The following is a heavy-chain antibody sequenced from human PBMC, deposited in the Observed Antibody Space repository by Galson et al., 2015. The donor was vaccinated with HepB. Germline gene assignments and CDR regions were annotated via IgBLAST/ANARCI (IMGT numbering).Heavy chain of an antibody. CDR2: INGDGSST. D-gene: IGHD1-26*01. CDR1: GFTFSKYW. V-gene: IGHV3-74*01. Sequence: SLRLSCAASGFTFSKYWMHWVRQAPGKGLVWVSRINGDGSSTGDADSVRGRFTISRDNAKNTLYLQMNSLRAEDTAVYYCARDLGWDELYDAFDNWSQGTMVTVSS. CDR3: ARDLGWDELYDAFDN. J-gene: IGHJ3*02.